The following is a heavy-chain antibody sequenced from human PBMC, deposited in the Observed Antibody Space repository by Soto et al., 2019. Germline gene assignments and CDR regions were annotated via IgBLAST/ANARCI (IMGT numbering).Heavy chain of an antibody. J-gene: IGHJ4*02. CDR2: ISGSGGST. CDR1: GFTFSSYA. CDR3: AKGGEYDYVWGSRTGYFDY. V-gene: IGHV3-23*01. Sequence: EVQLLESGGGLVQPGGSLRLSCAASGFTFSSYAMSWVRQAPGKGLEWVSAISGSGGSTYYADSVKGRFTISRDNSKNTLYLQMNSLRAEDTAVYYFAKGGEYDYVWGSRTGYFDYWGQGTLVTVSS. D-gene: IGHD3-16*01.